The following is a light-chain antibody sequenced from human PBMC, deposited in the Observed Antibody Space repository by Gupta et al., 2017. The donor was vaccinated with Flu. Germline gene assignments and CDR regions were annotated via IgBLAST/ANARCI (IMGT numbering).Light chain of an antibody. CDR2: AAS. J-gene: IGKJ2*01. V-gene: IGKV1-9*01. Sequence: DLPLTPSPSFLSASVGDRVTITCRASQGISSYLAWYQQKPGKAPKLLIYAASTLQSGVPSRFSGSGSGTEFTLTISSLQPEDFATYYCQQLNSYPYTFGQGTKLEIK. CDR1: QGISSY. CDR3: QQLNSYPYT.